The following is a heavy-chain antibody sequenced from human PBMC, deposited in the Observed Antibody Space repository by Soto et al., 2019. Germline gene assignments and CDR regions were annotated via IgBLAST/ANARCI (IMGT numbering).Heavy chain of an antibody. CDR2: IHHSGST. CDR3: ARVRGYIAGYPFDS. D-gene: IGHD5-18*01. J-gene: IGHJ4*02. Sequence: SETLSLTCTVSGGPINIYYWSLIRQPPGKGLEWIGYIHHSGSTNYNPSLKSRVTVSLDTSKKQFSLKLSSVTAADKAVYYCARVRGYIAGYPFDSWGQGNLFAVSS. V-gene: IGHV4-59*01. CDR1: GGPINIYY.